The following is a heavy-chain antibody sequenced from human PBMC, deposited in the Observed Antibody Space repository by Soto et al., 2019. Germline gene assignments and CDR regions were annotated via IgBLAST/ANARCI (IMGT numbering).Heavy chain of an antibody. Sequence: ASVKVSCKASGYTFASYGSSWVRQAPGQGLGWMGWISAYNGNTNYAQKLQGRVTMTTDTSTSTAYMGLRSLRSDDTAVYYCARDRPDYDFWSGYKDWFDPWGQGTLVTVSS. CDR2: ISAYNGNT. CDR3: ARDRPDYDFWSGYKDWFDP. D-gene: IGHD3-3*01. CDR1: GYTFASYG. V-gene: IGHV1-18*01. J-gene: IGHJ5*02.